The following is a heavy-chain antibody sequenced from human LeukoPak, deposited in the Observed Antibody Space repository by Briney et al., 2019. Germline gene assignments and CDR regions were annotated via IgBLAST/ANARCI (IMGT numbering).Heavy chain of an antibody. J-gene: IGHJ4*02. CDR1: GFTFSSYA. CDR3: ASSGRIIVPAAMSY. V-gene: IGHV3-23*01. Sequence: PGGSLRLSCAASGFTFSSYAMSWVRQAPGKGLEWVSAISGSGGSTYYADSVKGRFTISRDNSKNTLYLQMNSLRAEDTAVYYCASSGRIIVPAAMSYWGQGTLVTVSS. D-gene: IGHD2-2*01. CDR2: ISGSGGST.